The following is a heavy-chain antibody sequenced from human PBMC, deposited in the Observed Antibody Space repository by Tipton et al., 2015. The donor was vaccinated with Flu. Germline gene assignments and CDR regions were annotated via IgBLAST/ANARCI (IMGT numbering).Heavy chain of an antibody. CDR1: GYSLTNHW. CDR3: ARKRREDWYFDL. CDR2: IYPGDSDK. Sequence: VQLVQSGAEVKKPGESLKISCQGSGYSLTNHWIAWVRQMPGKGLEWMGVIYPGDSDKKYNPAFQGQVTISADTSIGTVYLQWSSLKSSDSATYYCARKRREDWYFDLWGGGTLVTVSS. J-gene: IGHJ2*01. V-gene: IGHV5-51*01.